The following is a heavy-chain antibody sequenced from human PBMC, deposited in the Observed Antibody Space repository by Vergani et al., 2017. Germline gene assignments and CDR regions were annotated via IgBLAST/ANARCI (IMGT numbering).Heavy chain of an antibody. CDR1: GVSIGSNSYY. CDR3: TRHGRSGWAGYFQH. D-gene: IGHD6-19*01. Sequence: QVQLQQWGPGLVKPSETLSLTCTVSGVSIGSNSYYWGWIRQPPGKGLEWIGTIYYTGTTYYNEAHKSRLTISVDTSKNQFSLNLTSVTAADTAVYYCTRHGRSGWAGYFQHWGQGTLVTASS. V-gene: IGHV4-39*01. J-gene: IGHJ1*01. CDR2: IYYTGTT.